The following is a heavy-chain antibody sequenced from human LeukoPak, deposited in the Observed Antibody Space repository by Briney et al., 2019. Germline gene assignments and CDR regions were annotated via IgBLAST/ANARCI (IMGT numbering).Heavy chain of an antibody. J-gene: IGHJ1*01. V-gene: IGHV3-33*08. CDR2: IWYDGSNK. CDR3: GRGDGKNDAKSLQH. CDR1: GFTFSTYS. Sequence: GGSLRLSCAASGFTFSTYSMNWVRQAPGKGLEWVAVIWYDGSNKYYGDSVKGRFTISRDNSKKTLYLQMNSLRVEDTAVYYCGRGDGKNDAKSLQHGGRGTLATVS. D-gene: IGHD5-24*01.